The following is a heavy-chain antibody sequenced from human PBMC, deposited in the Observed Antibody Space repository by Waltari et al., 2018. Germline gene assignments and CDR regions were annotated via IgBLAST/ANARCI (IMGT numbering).Heavy chain of an antibody. CDR2: INHSGST. V-gene: IGHV4-34*01. CDR1: GGSFSGYY. D-gene: IGHD3-3*01. CDR3: ARARYYDFWSGYLRGYYFDY. Sequence: QVQLQQWGAGLLKPSETLSLTCAVYGGSFSGYYWSWIRQPPGKGLEWIGEINHSGSTNYNPSLKSRVTISVDTSKNQFSLKLSSVTAADTAVYYCARARYYDFWSGYLRGYYFDYWGQGTLVTVSS. J-gene: IGHJ4*02.